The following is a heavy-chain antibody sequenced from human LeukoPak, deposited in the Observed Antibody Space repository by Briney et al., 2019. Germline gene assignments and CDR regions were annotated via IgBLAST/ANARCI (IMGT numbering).Heavy chain of an antibody. Sequence: ASVKVSCKASGYTFTDYSLHWVRQAPGQGLEWMEWMNPNSGGTNYAQQFQGRVTMTRDTSISTAYMELSRLRSDDTAVYYCARRDCRSTSCYNANYGLDVWGQGTTVTVSS. J-gene: IGHJ6*02. V-gene: IGHV1-2*02. CDR2: MNPNSGGT. CDR1: GYTFTDYS. CDR3: ARRDCRSTSCYNANYGLDV. D-gene: IGHD2-2*02.